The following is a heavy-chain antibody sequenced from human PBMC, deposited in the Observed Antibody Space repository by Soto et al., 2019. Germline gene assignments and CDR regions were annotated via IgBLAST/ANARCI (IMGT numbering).Heavy chain of an antibody. Sequence: VQLVESGGGEVQPGRSLRLSCAASGFTYTDFALHWVRQAPGKGLEWVAIISYDGSDKYYADSVKGRFAISRDTPKNTLYLEMNSLRPEDTAVYFCARRAWDSYYAIVVWGQGTTVTVFS. D-gene: IGHD3-22*01. CDR2: ISYDGSDK. V-gene: IGHV3-30*09. CDR1: GFTYTDFA. J-gene: IGHJ6*02. CDR3: ARRAWDSYYAIVV.